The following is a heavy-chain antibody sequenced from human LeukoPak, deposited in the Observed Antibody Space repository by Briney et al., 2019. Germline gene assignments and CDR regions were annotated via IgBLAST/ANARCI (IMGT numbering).Heavy chain of an antibody. V-gene: IGHV4-59*01. J-gene: IGHJ2*01. CDR2: IYYSGST. CDR1: GGSISSYY. D-gene: IGHD4-17*01. CDR3: ASQWGVTTQDWYFDL. Sequence: SETLSLTCTVSGGSISSYYWSWIWQPPGKGLEWIGYIYYSGSTNYNPSLKSRVTISVDTSKNQFSLKLSSVTAADTAVYYCASQWGVTTQDWYFDLWGRGTLVTVSS.